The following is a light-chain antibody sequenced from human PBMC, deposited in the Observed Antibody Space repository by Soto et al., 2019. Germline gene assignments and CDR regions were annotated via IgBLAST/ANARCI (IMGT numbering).Light chain of an antibody. CDR2: KTS. V-gene: IGKV3-15*01. Sequence: EVVMTQSPATVSVSPGERTSLSCRASQSVGTNLGWYQQKPGQAPRLLISKTSIRATGVPARFGGSGSGTEFTLTISSLQSEDFAVYYRQQYANWPLTFGGGTNVDIK. CDR1: QSVGTN. CDR3: QQYANWPLT. J-gene: IGKJ4*01.